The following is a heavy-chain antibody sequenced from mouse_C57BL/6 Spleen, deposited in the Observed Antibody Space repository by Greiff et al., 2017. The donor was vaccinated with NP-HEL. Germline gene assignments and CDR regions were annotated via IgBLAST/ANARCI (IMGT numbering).Heavy chain of an antibody. Sequence: EVKLEESGEGLVKPGGSPKLSCAASGFTFSSYAMSWVRQTPEKRLEWVAYISSGGDYIYYADTVKGRFTISRDNARNTLYLQMSSLKSEDTAMYYCTRDHYSNFFYAMDYWGQGTSVTVSS. D-gene: IGHD2-5*01. V-gene: IGHV5-9-1*02. CDR2: ISSGGDYI. J-gene: IGHJ4*01. CDR3: TRDHYSNFFYAMDY. CDR1: GFTFSSYA.